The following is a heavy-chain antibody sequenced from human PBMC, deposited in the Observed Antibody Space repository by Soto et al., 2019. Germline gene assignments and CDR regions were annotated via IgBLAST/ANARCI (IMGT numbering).Heavy chain of an antibody. CDR1: GGSISSYY. J-gene: IGHJ6*03. Sequence: SETLSLTCTVSGGSISSYYWSWIRQPPGKGLEWIGYIYYSGSTNYDPSLKSRVTISVDTSKNQFSLKLSSVTAADTAVYYCARLRAIPAATYYYYYYIDVWGKGTTVTVSS. CDR3: ARLRAIPAATYYYYYYIDV. D-gene: IGHD2-2*01. CDR2: IYYSGST. V-gene: IGHV4-59*08.